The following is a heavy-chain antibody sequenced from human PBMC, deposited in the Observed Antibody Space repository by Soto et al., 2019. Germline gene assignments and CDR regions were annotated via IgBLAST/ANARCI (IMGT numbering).Heavy chain of an antibody. CDR1: GDSVSTNTAT. CDR2: TYYRSKWNT. CDR3: ARLIGNSWFVG. V-gene: IGHV6-1*01. Sequence: QVQLQQSGPGLVKPSQTLSLTCAISGDSVSTNTATWDWIRQSPTRGLEWLGRTYYRSKWNTDYALSVKSRITIHPDTYKNHVSLQLDSVTPEDTAVYYCARLIGNSWFVGWGQGTLFTVSS. J-gene: IGHJ4*02. D-gene: IGHD6-13*01.